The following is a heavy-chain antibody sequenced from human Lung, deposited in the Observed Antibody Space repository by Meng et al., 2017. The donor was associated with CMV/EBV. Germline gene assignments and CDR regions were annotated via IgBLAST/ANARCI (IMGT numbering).Heavy chain of an antibody. CDR3: ARSRPGSHYYYGRDV. CDR1: GYSFTGYF. CDR2: INPDSGTT. J-gene: IGHJ6*02. D-gene: IGHD1-14*01. Sequence: SVXVSXXASGYSFTGYFVNWVRQAPGQGLEWMGWINPDSGTTDYAPNFRGRVTMTRDTSINTAYMELSRLRSDDTAVYYCARSRPGSHYYYGRDVWGQGTXVTVSS. V-gene: IGHV1-2*02.